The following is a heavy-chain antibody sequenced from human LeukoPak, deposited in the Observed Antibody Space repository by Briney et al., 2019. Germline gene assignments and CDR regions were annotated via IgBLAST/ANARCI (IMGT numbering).Heavy chain of an antibody. J-gene: IGHJ4*02. Sequence: ASAKVSCTASGYIFKDYYIHWMRQAPGQGLEWMGWINPNSGGTNYAQKFQGRVTMTRDTSISTAYMELSRLTSDDTAVYYCARGSLEYYYDASGPGYWGQGTLVTVSS. CDR2: INPNSGGT. CDR3: ARGSLEYYYDASGPGY. CDR1: GYIFKDYY. D-gene: IGHD3-22*01. V-gene: IGHV1-2*02.